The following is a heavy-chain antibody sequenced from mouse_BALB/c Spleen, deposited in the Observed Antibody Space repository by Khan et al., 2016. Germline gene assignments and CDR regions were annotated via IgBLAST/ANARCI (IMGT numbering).Heavy chain of an antibody. Sequence: EVQLQESGPSLVKPSQTLSLTCSVTGDSITSGYWNWIRKFPGNKLEYMGYISYSGSTYYNPSLKSRISITRDTSQNQYYLQLNSVTTEDTATYYCARRSTMIISLFAYWGQGTLVTVSA. CDR3: ARRSTMIISLFAY. CDR2: ISYSGST. J-gene: IGHJ3*01. V-gene: IGHV3-8*02. D-gene: IGHD2-4*01. CDR1: GDSITSGY.